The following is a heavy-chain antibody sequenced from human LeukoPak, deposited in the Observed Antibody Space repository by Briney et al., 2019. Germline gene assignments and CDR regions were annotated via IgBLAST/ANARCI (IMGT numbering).Heavy chain of an antibody. J-gene: IGHJ4*02. Sequence: GGSLRLSCAASGFTFSSYGMSWVRQAPGKGLEWVSVIGGRDGSTYYADSVKGRFTISRDNSKNTLYVQMNSLRAEDTAVYYCAKGHYYGSGSLDYWGQGTLVTVSS. CDR3: AKGHYYGSGSLDY. D-gene: IGHD3-10*01. CDR1: GFTFSSYG. CDR2: IGGRDGST. V-gene: IGHV3-23*01.